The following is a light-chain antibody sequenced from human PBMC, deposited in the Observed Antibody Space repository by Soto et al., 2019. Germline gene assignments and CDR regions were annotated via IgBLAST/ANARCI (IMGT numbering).Light chain of an antibody. Sequence: QSALTQPPSASGSPGQSVTISCTGTSSDVGGYNYVSWYQQHPGKAPKGIIYEVSKRPSGVPDRFSGSKSGSTASLTVSGLQAEDEADYYCSSHAVTNIFVFGTGTKVTVL. CDR1: SSDVGGYNY. V-gene: IGLV2-8*01. CDR3: SSHAVTNIFV. CDR2: EVS. J-gene: IGLJ1*01.